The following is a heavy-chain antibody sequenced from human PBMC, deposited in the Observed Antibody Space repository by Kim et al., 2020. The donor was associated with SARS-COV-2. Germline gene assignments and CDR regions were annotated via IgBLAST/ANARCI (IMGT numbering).Heavy chain of an antibody. J-gene: IGHJ1*01. CDR2: MNTNTGNA. Sequence: ASVKVSCNASGYTFTSDAMNWVLQAPGQGLELLGRMNTNTGNATFGQGFTGRFVFSVDTSVRTAYLQISSLKDKDSAVYYGARDAGGVAASVAYWSQVTL. CDR3: ARDAGGVAASVAY. V-gene: IGHV7-4-1*02. D-gene: IGHD2-15*01. CDR1: GYTFTSDA.